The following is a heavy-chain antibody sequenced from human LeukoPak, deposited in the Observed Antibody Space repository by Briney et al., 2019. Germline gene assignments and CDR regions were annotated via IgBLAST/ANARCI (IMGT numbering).Heavy chain of an antibody. CDR3: ARGGLENGYHSNDGFDI. D-gene: IGHD3-22*01. V-gene: IGHV4-59*01. J-gene: IGHJ3*02. Sequence: PSETLSLTCTVSGGSISGYYSRWIRQPPGKGLEWIGYIYYSGSTKYNPSLKSRVTMSVDTSRNQFSLKLSSVTAADTAVYYCARGGLENGYHSNDGFDIWGQGTMVTVSS. CDR2: IYYSGST. CDR1: GGSISGYY.